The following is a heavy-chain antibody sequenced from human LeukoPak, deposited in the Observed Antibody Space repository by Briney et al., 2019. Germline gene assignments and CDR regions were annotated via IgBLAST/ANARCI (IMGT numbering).Heavy chain of an antibody. CDR2: ISSSGSTI. J-gene: IGHJ4*02. CDR3: AKYDMVRGVNVDY. Sequence: GGSLRLSCAASGFTFSSYEMNWVRQAPGKGLEWVSYISSSGSTIYYADSVKGRFTISRDNAKNSLYLQMNSLRAEDTAVYYCAKYDMVRGVNVDYWGQGTLVTVSP. CDR1: GFTFSSYE. V-gene: IGHV3-48*03. D-gene: IGHD3-10*01.